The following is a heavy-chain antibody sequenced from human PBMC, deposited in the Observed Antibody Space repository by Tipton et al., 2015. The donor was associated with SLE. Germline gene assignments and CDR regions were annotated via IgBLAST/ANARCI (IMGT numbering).Heavy chain of an antibody. CDR2: ISSSSRYT. J-gene: IGHJ6*03. CDR1: GFTFSDYY. CDR3: AREFGLGYCSGGSCYSGSYYYMDV. V-gene: IGHV3-11*06. Sequence: GSLRLSCAASGFTFSDYYMSWIRQAPGKGLEWVSYISSSSRYTNYVDSVKGRFTISRDNAKNSLYLQMNSLRAEDTAVYYCAREFGLGYCSGGSCYSGSYYYMDVWGKGTTVTVSS. D-gene: IGHD2-15*01.